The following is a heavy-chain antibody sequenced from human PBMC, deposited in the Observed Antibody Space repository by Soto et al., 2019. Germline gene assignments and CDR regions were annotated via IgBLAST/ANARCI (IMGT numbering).Heavy chain of an antibody. D-gene: IGHD1-26*01. CDR1: GFSFNTYE. V-gene: IGHV3-48*03. CDR3: AYGGSCDY. Sequence: EVQLVESGGGLVQPGGSLRLSCAASGFSFNTYEMNWVRQAPGKGLEWVSYISTSGSTIYYADSVKGRFTVSRDNGKNSLYLQMNSLRAEDTAVYYCAYGGSCDYWGQGTQVTVSS. J-gene: IGHJ4*02. CDR2: ISTSGSTI.